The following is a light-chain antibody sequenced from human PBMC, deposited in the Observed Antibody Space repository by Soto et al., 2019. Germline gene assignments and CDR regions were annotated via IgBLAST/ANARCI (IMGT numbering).Light chain of an antibody. CDR3: CSYAGSSTFYV. Sequence: QSALTQPASVSGSPGQSITISCTGTSSDVGSYNLVSWYQQHPGKAPKLMICEVSKRPSGVSNRCSGSKSGNTASLTISGLQAEDEADYYCCSYAGSSTFYVFGTRTKVTVL. V-gene: IGLV2-23*02. CDR1: SSDVGSYNL. CDR2: EVS. J-gene: IGLJ1*01.